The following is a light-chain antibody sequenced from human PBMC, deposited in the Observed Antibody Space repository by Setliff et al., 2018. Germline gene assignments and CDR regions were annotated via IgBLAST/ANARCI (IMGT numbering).Light chain of an antibody. CDR1: SSDVVAYNY. V-gene: IGLV2-14*03. CDR3: SSYTSTRTVI. CDR2: DVS. J-gene: IGLJ2*01. Sequence: QSVLTQPASVSGSPGQSITISCTGTSSDVVAYNYVPWYQRHPGEAPKLLLYDVSNRPSGISNRFSGSKSGSTASLTITGLQAEDEADYFCSSYTSTRTVIFGGGTKVTVL.